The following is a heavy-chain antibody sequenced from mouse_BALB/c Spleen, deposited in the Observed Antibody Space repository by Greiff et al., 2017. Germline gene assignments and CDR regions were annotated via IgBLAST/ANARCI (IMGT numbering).Heavy chain of an antibody. CDR1: GFNIKDYY. J-gene: IGHJ1*01. V-gene: IGHV14-1*02. D-gene: IGHD2-2*01. CDR3: ARSRAYYGSFDV. CDR2: IDPENGNT. Sequence: VQLQPSGAELVRPGALVKLSCKASGFNIKDYYMHWVKQRPEQGLEWIGWIDPENGNTIYDPKFQGKASITADTSSNTAYLQLSSLTSEDTAVYYCARSRAYYGSFDVWGAGTTVTVSS.